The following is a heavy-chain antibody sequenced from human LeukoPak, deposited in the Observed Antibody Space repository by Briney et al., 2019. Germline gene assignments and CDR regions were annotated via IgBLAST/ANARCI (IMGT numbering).Heavy chain of an antibody. V-gene: IGHV3-7*01. D-gene: IGHD3-10*01. J-gene: IGHJ4*02. Sequence: PGGSLRLSCTTSGFNFRAYWMGWVRQAPGKGLEWVANIHQHGSKENYVDSVKGRFTISRDNAKNSLYLQMNSLRAEDTAVYYCASSPLGPLWFDYWGQGTLVTVSS. CDR3: ASSPLGPLWFDY. CDR2: IHQHGSKE. CDR1: GFNFRAYW.